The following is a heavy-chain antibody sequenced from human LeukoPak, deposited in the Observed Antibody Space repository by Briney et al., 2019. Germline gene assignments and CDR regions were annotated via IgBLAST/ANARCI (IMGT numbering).Heavy chain of an antibody. D-gene: IGHD3-3*01. CDR2: INHSGST. V-gene: IGHV4-34*01. CDR1: GGSFSGYY. CDR3: ARRLPITIFDS. J-gene: IGHJ4*02. Sequence: SETLSLTCAVYGGSFSGYYWSWIRQPPGKGLEWIGEINHSGSTNYNPSLKSRVTISVDTSKNQFPLKLSSVTAADTAVYYCARRLPITIFDSWGQGTLVTVSS.